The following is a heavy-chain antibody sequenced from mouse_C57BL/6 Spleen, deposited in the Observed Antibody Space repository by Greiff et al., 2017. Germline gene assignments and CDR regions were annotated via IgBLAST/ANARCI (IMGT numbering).Heavy chain of an antibody. D-gene: IGHD2-4*01. V-gene: IGHV1-64*01. Sequence: QVQLQQPGAELVKPGASVKLSCKASGSTFTSYWMHWVKPRPGQGLEWIGMIHPNSGSTNYNEKFKSTATLTIVNAASTACMQLSSLTSVDSAVYDFARRDYDYGEAMDYWGQGTSVTVSS. CDR3: ARRDYDYGEAMDY. J-gene: IGHJ4*01. CDR2: IHPNSGST. CDR1: GSTFTSYW.